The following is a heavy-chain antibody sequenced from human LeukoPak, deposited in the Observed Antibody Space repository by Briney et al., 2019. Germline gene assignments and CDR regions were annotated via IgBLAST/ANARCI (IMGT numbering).Heavy chain of an antibody. J-gene: IGHJ3*02. CDR1: GYTFTGYY. Sequence: ASVKVSCKASGYTFTGYYMHWVRQAPGQGLEWMGWINPNSGGTNYAQKFQGRVTMTRDTSISTAYMELSRLRSDDTAVYYCATAPPKSRRGVLWFAASPRRMNAFDIWGQGTMVTVSS. D-gene: IGHD3-10*01. V-gene: IGHV1-2*02. CDR3: ATAPPKSRRGVLWFAASPRRMNAFDI. CDR2: INPNSGGT.